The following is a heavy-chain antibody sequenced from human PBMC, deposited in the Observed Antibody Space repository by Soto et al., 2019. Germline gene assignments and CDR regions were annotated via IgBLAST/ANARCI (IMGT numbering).Heavy chain of an antibody. CDR1: GFTFSSYA. Sequence: EVQLLESGGGLVQPGGSLRLSCAASGFTFSSYAMSWVRQAPGKGLEWVSAISGSGGSTYYADSVKGRFTISRDNSKNTLYLQINSLRAEDTAVYYCAKDGRVLLWFGESIGDYWGQGTLVTVSS. J-gene: IGHJ4*02. D-gene: IGHD3-10*01. V-gene: IGHV3-23*01. CDR3: AKDGRVLLWFGESIGDY. CDR2: ISGSGGST.